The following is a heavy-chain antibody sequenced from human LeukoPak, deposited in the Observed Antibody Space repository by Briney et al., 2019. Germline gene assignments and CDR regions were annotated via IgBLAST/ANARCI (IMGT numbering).Heavy chain of an antibody. J-gene: IGHJ6*04. V-gene: IGHV3-48*03. CDR3: AELGITMIGGV. CDR2: ISSSGSTI. CDR1: GFAFKNAW. Sequence: GGSLRLSCAASGFAFKNAWMSWVRQAPGKGLEWVSYISSSGSTIYYADSVKGRFTISRDNAKNSLYLQMNSLRAEDTAVYYCAELGITMIGGVWGKGTTVTISS. D-gene: IGHD3-10*02.